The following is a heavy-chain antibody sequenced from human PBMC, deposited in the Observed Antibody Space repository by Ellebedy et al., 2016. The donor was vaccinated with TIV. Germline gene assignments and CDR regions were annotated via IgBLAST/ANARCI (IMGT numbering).Heavy chain of an antibody. D-gene: IGHD2-8*01. V-gene: IGHV1-18*01. CDR2: ISAYNGDT. CDR1: GYTFTNYP. J-gene: IGHJ5*02. CDR3: ARVKWWGLVT. Sequence: AASVKVSCKASGYTFTNYPISWLRQAPGHGLEWMGWISAYNGDTKYAQKLQGRVTMTTDTSTSTAYMEVRSLRSDDTAVYYCARVKWWGLVTWGQGTLVTVSS.